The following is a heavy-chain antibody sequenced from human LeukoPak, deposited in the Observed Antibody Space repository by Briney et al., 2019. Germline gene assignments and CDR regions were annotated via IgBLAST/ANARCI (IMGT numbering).Heavy chain of an antibody. J-gene: IGHJ4*02. Sequence: SETLSLTCTVSGGSISSYYWSWIRQPPGKGLEWIGYIYYSGSTNYNPSLKSRVTTSVDTSKNQFSLKLSSVTAADTAVYYCARYNWTHFDYWGQGTLVTVSS. CDR3: ARYNWTHFDY. D-gene: IGHD1-20*01. CDR1: GGSISSYY. CDR2: IYYSGST. V-gene: IGHV4-59*01.